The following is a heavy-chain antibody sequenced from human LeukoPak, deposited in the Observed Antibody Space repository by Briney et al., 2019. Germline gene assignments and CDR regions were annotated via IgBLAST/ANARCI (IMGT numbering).Heavy chain of an antibody. CDR3: ARTREVIGGVDY. Sequence: KPSETLSLTCTVSGDSISSYHWSWIRQPPGKGLEWIGYIYYTGSTNYNPSLKSRVTISVDTSKNQFSLKLSSVTAADTAVYYCARTREVIGGVDYWGQGTLVTVSS. V-gene: IGHV4-59*01. CDR2: IYYTGST. J-gene: IGHJ4*02. D-gene: IGHD3-16*02. CDR1: GDSISSYH.